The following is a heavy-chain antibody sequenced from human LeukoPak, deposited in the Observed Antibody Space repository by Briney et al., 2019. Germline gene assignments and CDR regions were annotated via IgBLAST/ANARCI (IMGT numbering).Heavy chain of an antibody. J-gene: IGHJ6*02. V-gene: IGHV3-15*01. CDR3: TTAYSYYYYGMDV. CDR1: GFTFSNAW. Sequence: PGGSLRLSCAASGFTFSNAWMSWVRHAPGKGLEWVGRIKSKTDGGTTDYAAHVKGRFTISRDDSKNTLYLQMNSLKTEDTAVYYCTTAYSYYYYGMDVWGQGTTVTVSS. D-gene: IGHD1-26*01. CDR2: IKSKTDGGTT.